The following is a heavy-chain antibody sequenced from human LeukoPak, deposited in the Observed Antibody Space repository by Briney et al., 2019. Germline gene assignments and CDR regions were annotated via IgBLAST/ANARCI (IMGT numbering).Heavy chain of an antibody. Sequence: PSETLSLTCAVYGGSFSGYYWSWIRQPPGKGLEWIGEINHSGSTNYNPSLKSRVTISVDTSKNQFSLKLSSVTAADTAVYYLTREGGFQLLIDQYYFDYWGQGTLVTVSS. V-gene: IGHV4-34*01. J-gene: IGHJ4*02. CDR3: TREGGFQLLIDQYYFDY. CDR1: GGSFSGYY. D-gene: IGHD2-2*01. CDR2: INHSGST.